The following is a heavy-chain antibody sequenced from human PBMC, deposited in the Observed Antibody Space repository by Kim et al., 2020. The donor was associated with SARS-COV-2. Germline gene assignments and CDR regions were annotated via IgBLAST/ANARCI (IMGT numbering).Heavy chain of an antibody. D-gene: IGHD5-18*01. V-gene: IGHV3-15*01. J-gene: IGHJ5*02. CDR1: GFTFKRAW. CDR2: IKSMADGGTT. CDR3: STHPGYSQVP. Sequence: GGSLRLSCAASGFTFKRAWMSWVRQAPGKGLEWVGRIKSMADGGTTDYAAPVRGRFTISRDDSSNTLYLQMNSLKSEDTAGYYWSTHPGYSQVPWGQGTL.